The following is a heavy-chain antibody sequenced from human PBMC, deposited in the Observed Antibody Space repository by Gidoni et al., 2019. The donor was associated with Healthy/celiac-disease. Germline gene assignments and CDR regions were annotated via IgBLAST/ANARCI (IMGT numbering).Heavy chain of an antibody. J-gene: IGHJ2*01. V-gene: IGHV2-5*01. Sequence: QITLKESGPTLVKPTQTLTLTCTFSGFSLSTSGVGVGWIRQPPGKALEWLALIYWNDDKRYSPSLKSRLTITKDTSKNQVVLTMTNMDPVDTATYYCAHTREIAARRGYFDLWGRGTLVTVSS. CDR3: AHTREIAARRGYFDL. D-gene: IGHD6-6*01. CDR1: GFSLSTSGVG. CDR2: IYWNDDK.